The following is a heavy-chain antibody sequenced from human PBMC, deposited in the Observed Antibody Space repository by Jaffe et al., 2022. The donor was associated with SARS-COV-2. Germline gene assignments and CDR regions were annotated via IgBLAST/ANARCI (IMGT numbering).Heavy chain of an antibody. D-gene: IGHD1-26*01. Sequence: EVQLVESGGGLVKPGGSLRLSCAASGFTFSSYSMNWVRQAPGKGLEWVSSISSSSSYIYYADSVKGRFTISRDNAKNSLYLQMNSLRAEDTALYYCAKDSDRGSYLLDFWGQGTLVTVSS. V-gene: IGHV3-21*04. CDR3: AKDSDRGSYLLDF. J-gene: IGHJ4*02. CDR2: ISSSSSYI. CDR1: GFTFSSYS.